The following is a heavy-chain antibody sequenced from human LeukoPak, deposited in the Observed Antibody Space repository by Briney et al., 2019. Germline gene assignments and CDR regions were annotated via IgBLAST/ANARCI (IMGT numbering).Heavy chain of an antibody. J-gene: IGHJ5*02. CDR1: GFTFSSYS. Sequence: GGSLRLSCAASGFTFSSYSMNWVRQAPGKGLEWVSSISSSSNYIYYADSVKGRFTISRDNAKNSLYLQMNSLRAEDTAVYYCAGDLDPRYCSSTSCYPIDPWGQGTLVTVSS. CDR2: ISSSSNYI. D-gene: IGHD2-2*01. V-gene: IGHV3-21*01. CDR3: AGDLDPRYCSSTSCYPIDP.